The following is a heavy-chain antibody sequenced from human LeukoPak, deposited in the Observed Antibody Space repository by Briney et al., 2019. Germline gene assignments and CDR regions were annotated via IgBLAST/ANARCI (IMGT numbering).Heavy chain of an antibody. D-gene: IGHD3-9*01. J-gene: IGHJ6*03. V-gene: IGHV6-1*01. CDR1: GDTVSSSSGA. Sequence: SQTLSLTCAISGDTVSSSSGAWSWIRQSPSRGLEWLGRTYYRSKWCNDYAVSVKSRITINPDTSKNQFSLKLSSVTAADTAVYYCARGGFDSGIRGNYYYYMDVWGKGTTVTISS. CDR2: TYYRSKWCN. CDR3: ARGGFDSGIRGNYYYYMDV.